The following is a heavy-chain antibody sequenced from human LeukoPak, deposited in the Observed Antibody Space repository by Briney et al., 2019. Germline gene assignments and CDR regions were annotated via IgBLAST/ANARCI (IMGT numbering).Heavy chain of an antibody. V-gene: IGHV4-59*01. Sequence: SETLSLTCTVSGGSISSYYWSWIRQPPGKGLEWIGYIYYSGSTNYNPSLKSRVTISVDTSKNQFSLKLSSVTAADTAVYYCARDRRSGSYYRIDAFDVWGQGTMVTVSS. CDR1: GGSISSYY. CDR3: ARDRRSGSYYRIDAFDV. D-gene: IGHD1-26*01. J-gene: IGHJ3*01. CDR2: IYYSGST.